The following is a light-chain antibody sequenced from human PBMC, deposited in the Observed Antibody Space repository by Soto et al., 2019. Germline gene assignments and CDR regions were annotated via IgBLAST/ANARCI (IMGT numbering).Light chain of an antibody. CDR3: SSYTTSNTRQIV. CDR2: DVS. CDR1: SSDVGGYNY. J-gene: IGLJ1*01. Sequence: QSVLTQPASVSGSPGQSITISCTGTSSDVGGYNYVSWYQQHPGKAPKFIIYDVSNRPSGVSNRFSGSKSGNTAPLTISGLQAEDEADYYCSSYTTSNTRQIVFGTGTKVTV. V-gene: IGLV2-14*01.